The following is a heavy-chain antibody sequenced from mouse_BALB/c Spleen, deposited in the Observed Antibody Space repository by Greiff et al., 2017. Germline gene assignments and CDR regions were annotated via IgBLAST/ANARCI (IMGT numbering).Heavy chain of an antibody. V-gene: IGHV14-3*02. CDR3: ARDRNYAAWFAY. CDR2: IDPANGNT. CDR1: GFNIKDTY. D-gene: IGHD1-1*01. Sequence: EVQLQQSGAELVKPGASVKLSCTASGFNIKDTYMHWVKQRPEQGLEWIGRIDPANGNTKYDPKFQGKATITADTSSNTAYLQLSSLTSEDTAVYYCARDRNYAAWFAYWGQGTLVTVSA. J-gene: IGHJ3*01.